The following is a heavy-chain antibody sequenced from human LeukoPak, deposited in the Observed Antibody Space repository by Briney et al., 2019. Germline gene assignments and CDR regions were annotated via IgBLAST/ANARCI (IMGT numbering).Heavy chain of an antibody. CDR1: GYSISSGYY. CDR3: ARPEDYGGNSDAFDI. V-gene: IGHV4-38-2*02. CDR2: IYHSGST. J-gene: IGHJ3*02. Sequence: SETLSLTCTVSGYSISSGYYWGWIRQPPGKGLEWIGSIYHSGSTYYNPSLKSRVTISVDTSKNQFSLKLSSVTAADTAVYYCARPEDYGGNSDAFDIWGQGTMVTVSS. D-gene: IGHD4-23*01.